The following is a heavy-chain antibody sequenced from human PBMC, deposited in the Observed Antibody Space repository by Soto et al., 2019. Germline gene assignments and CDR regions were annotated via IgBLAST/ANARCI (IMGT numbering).Heavy chain of an antibody. CDR1: GFTFSSYS. CDR3: ARDHAPAAPYYYYYYMDV. CDR2: ISSSSSYI. J-gene: IGHJ6*03. Sequence: GGSLRLSCAASGFTFSSYSMNWVRQAPGKGLEWVSSISSSSSYIYYADSVKGRFTISRDNAKNSLYLQMNSLRAEDTAVYYCARDHAPAAPYYYYYYMDVWGKGTTVTVSS. D-gene: IGHD2-2*01. V-gene: IGHV3-21*01.